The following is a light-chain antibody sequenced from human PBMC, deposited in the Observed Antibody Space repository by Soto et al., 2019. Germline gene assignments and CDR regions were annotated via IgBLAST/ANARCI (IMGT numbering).Light chain of an antibody. CDR1: QSVKTN. CDR2: GAS. CDR3: QQYNNWPGT. Sequence: EIVMTQSPATLSVSPGDRVTLSCRASQSVKTNVAWYQQKPGQAPRRLMYGASIRATDVPARFSGSASGTEFTLSISSLQSEDFAVYYCQQYNNWPGTFGQGTKVDIK. V-gene: IGKV3-15*01. J-gene: IGKJ1*01.